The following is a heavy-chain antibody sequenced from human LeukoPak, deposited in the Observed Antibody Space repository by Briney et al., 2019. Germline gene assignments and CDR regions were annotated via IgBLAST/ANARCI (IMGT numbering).Heavy chain of an antibody. V-gene: IGHV3-30-3*01. J-gene: IGHJ4*02. CDR1: GFTFSSYA. CDR2: ISYDGSNK. Sequence: GRSLRLSCAASGFTFSSYAMHWVRQAPGKGLEWVAVISYDGSNKYYADSVKGRFTISRDNSKNTLYLQMNSLRAEDTAVHYCARVRVGATPWYGEFDYWGQGTLVTVSS. D-gene: IGHD1-26*01. CDR3: ARVRVGATPWYGEFDY.